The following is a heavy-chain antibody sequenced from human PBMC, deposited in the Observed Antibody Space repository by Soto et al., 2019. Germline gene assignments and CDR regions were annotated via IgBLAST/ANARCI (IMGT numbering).Heavy chain of an antibody. CDR3: ARGSYSGSSYRYYFDY. CDR2: IYSGGTS. Sequence: PGGSLRLSCAASGFSVSSSYMGWVRQAPGKGLEWVSVIYSGGTSFYGDSVKGRFTISRDNSKNTLYLQMNSLRAEDTAVYYCARGSYSGSSYRYYFDYWGQGTLVTASS. V-gene: IGHV3-53*01. J-gene: IGHJ4*02. CDR1: GFSVSSSY. D-gene: IGHD1-26*01.